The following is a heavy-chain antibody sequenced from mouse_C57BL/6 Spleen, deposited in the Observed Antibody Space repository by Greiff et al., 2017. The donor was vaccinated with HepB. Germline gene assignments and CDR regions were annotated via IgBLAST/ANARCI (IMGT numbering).Heavy chain of an antibody. D-gene: IGHD2-3*01. CDR1: GYTFTDYN. Sequence: EVKLMESGPELVKPGASVKIPCKASGYTFTDYNMDWVKQSHGKSLEWIGDINPNNGGTIYNQKFKGKATLTVDKPSSTAYMQLSSLTSEDSAVYYCAREGDGYSYWGQGTTLTVSS. CDR2: INPNNGGT. V-gene: IGHV1-18*01. J-gene: IGHJ2*01. CDR3: AREGDGYSY.